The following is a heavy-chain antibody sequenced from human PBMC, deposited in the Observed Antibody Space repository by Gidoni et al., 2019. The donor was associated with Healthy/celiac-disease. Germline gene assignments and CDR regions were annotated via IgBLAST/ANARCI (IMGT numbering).Heavy chain of an antibody. J-gene: IGHJ6*03. D-gene: IGHD6-25*01. CDR1: GLTVSRNY. CDR2: IYSGGST. Sequence: EVQLVGSGGGLIQPGGSMRLSCAASGLTVSRNYMSWVRQDPGKGLEWVSVIYSGGSTYYADSVKGRFTISRDKSKNTLYLQMNSLRAEDTAVYYCARESGRPGSPYYYYYMDVWGKGTTVTVSS. CDR3: ARESGRPGSPYYYYYMDV. V-gene: IGHV3-53*01.